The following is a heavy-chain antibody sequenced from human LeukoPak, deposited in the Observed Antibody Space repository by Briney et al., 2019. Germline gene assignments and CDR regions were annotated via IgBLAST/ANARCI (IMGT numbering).Heavy chain of an antibody. D-gene: IGHD1-26*01. J-gene: IGHJ4*02. CDR2: ISTSTTTI. CDR1: GFTFSSYS. Sequence: GESLRLSCEASGFTFSSYSMNWVRQAPGKGLEWISYISTSTTTIYYANSMKGRFTTSRDNAKKSLYLQMNSLRLEDTGVYYCASWGEGALDNWGQGTLVTVSS. CDR3: ASWGEGALDN. V-gene: IGHV3-48*01.